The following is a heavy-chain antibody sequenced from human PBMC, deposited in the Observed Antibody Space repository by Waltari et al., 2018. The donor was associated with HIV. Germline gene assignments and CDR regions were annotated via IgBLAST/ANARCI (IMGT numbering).Heavy chain of an antibody. Sequence: QVQLLTSGPEVRKPGDSVKVSCRASGSNSTAYYMHWVRPAPGQGREWIRWINPNSGNTHLAQRFKGKFTMTRVTSIRTAYLEMRRLKSDDTAIYYCARDGVGDAAFDYWGQGTLVTVS. CDR1: GSNSTAYY. CDR3: ARDGVGDAAFDY. D-gene: IGHD1-26*01. V-gene: IGHV1-2*02. J-gene: IGHJ4*02. CDR2: INPNSGNT.